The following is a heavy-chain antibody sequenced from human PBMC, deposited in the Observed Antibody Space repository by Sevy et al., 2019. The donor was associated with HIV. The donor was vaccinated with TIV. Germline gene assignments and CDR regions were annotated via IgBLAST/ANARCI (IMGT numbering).Heavy chain of an antibody. Sequence: GGSLRLSCEASGFTLREYSMNWVRQAPGKGLEWVSSISSGSSYKKYGDSVKGRFTISRDNAKNSLYLELNSLRAEDTAVYYCTRVDYYDTSGSHYWGQGTLVTVSS. D-gene: IGHD3-22*01. CDR3: TRVDYYDTSGSHY. J-gene: IGHJ4*02. CDR2: ISSGSSYK. V-gene: IGHV3-21*01. CDR1: GFTLREYS.